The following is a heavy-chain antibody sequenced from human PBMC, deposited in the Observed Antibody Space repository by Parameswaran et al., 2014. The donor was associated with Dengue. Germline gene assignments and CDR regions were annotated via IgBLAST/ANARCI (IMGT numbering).Heavy chain of an antibody. D-gene: IGHD2-15*01. Sequence: GESLKISCAASGFTFNSYSMNWVRQAPGKGLEWVSSISSSSSYIYYADSVKGRFTISRDNAKNSLYLQMNSLRAEDTAVYYCARDALTPYYFDYWGQGTLVTVSS. CDR2: ISSSSSYI. J-gene: IGHJ4*02. CDR1: GFTFNSYS. CDR3: ARDALTPYYFDY. V-gene: IGHV3-21*01.